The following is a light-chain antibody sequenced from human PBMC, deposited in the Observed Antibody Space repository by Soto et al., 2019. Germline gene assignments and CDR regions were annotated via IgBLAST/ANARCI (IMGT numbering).Light chain of an antibody. Sequence: QSVLTQPPSVSGAPGQTGTISCTGSSSNIGAGYDLHWYQQLPGTAPKPLIYGNNNRPSGVPDRFSGSKSGTSASLALTGLQAEDEADYYCQSFDSRLSGWVFGGGTKLTVL. CDR2: GNN. V-gene: IGLV1-40*01. CDR3: QSFDSRLSGWV. J-gene: IGLJ3*02. CDR1: SSNIGAGYD.